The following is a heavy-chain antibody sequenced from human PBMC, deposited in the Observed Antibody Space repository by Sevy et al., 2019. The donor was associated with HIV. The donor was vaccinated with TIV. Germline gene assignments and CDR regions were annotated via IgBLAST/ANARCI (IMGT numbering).Heavy chain of an antibody. CDR1: NFAFNTFG. V-gene: IGHV1-18*01. CDR2: ISAYNGNT. CDR3: ARVPDSHYGWGSYDL. J-gene: IGHJ4*02. Sequence: ASVKVSCKASNFAFNTFGFTWVRQAPGQGLEWMGWISAYNGNTDYAQNFQGRVTMTTDTSTKKVYMELRSLRCDDTAVYYCARVPDSHYGWGSYDLWGQGTLVTVSS. D-gene: IGHD3-10*01.